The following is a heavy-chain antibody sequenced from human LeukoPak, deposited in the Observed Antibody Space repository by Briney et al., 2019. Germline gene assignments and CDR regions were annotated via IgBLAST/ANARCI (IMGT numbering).Heavy chain of an antibody. CDR2: IWHDGSNQ. CDR1: GFTFSSYA. J-gene: IGHJ4*02. D-gene: IGHD6-19*01. Sequence: GGSLRLSCAASGFTFSSYAMHWVRQTPGKGLEWVAVIWHDGSNQTYTDSVKGRFTISRDNSKNTLDLHMNSLTAENTAVYYCARDRGPGGLAGTYYWGQGTLVTVSS. CDR3: ARDRGPGGLAGTYY. V-gene: IGHV3-33*01.